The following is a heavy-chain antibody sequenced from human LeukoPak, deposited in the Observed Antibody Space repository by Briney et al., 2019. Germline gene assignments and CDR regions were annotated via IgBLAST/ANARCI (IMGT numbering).Heavy chain of an antibody. Sequence: SETLSLTCAVYGGSFSGYYWSWIRQPPGKGLEWIGEINHSGSTNYNPSLKSRVTISVDTSKSQFSLKLSSVTAADTAVYYCARVDYGMDVWGQGTTVTVSS. J-gene: IGHJ6*02. CDR1: GGSFSGYY. V-gene: IGHV4-34*01. CDR2: INHSGST. CDR3: ARVDYGMDV.